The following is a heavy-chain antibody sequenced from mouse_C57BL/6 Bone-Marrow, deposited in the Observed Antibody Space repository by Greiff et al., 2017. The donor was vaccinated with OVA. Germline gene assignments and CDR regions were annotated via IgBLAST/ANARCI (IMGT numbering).Heavy chain of an antibody. V-gene: IGHV7-1*01. Sequence: EVKVVESGGGLVQSGRSLRLSCATSGFTFSDFYMEWVRQAPGKGLELIAASRNKANDYTTEYSASVKGRFIDSRDTSQSILYLQMNALRAEDTAIYYCARDGRGNSYFEVWGTGTTVTVSS. CDR3: ARDGRGNSYFEV. CDR1: GFTFSDFY. CDR2: SRNKANDYTT. J-gene: IGHJ1*03.